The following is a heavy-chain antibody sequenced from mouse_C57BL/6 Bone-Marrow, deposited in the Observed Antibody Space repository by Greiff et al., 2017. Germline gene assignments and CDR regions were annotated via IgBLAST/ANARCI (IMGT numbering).Heavy chain of an antibody. J-gene: IGHJ4*01. Sequence: EVMLVESGGGLVQPGGSLKLSCAASGFTFSDYYMYWVRQTPEKRLEWVAYISNGGGSTYYPDTVKGRFTISRDNAKNTLYLQMSRLKSEDTAMYYCARRTLITTAVAYYYARDYWGQGTSVTVSS. CDR2: ISNGGGST. CDR3: ARRTLITTAVAYYYARDY. D-gene: IGHD1-1*01. V-gene: IGHV5-12*01. CDR1: GFTFSDYY.